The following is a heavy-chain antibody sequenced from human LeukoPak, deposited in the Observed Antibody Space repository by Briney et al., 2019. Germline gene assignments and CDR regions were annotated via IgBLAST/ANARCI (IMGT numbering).Heavy chain of an antibody. D-gene: IGHD7-27*01. CDR1: GFPFTTFL. Sequence: PGGSLTLFYVASGFPFTTFLVLCVRPAPPKGLAWVANINQDGSEKCCVDSVKGPFTISRYNAENSVYLQMNSLRAEDTAVYFCARGLTAAFWGQGTLVTVSS. CDR3: ARGLTAAF. V-gene: IGHV3-7*02. CDR2: INQDGSEK. J-gene: IGHJ4*02.